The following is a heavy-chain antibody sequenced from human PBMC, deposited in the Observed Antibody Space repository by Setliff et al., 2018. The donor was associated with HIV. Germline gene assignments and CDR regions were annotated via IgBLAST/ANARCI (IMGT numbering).Heavy chain of an antibody. CDR3: ATDSSGPLSH. CDR2: IWYDGSNK. CDR1: GFTFSNAW. V-gene: IGHV3-33*08. Sequence: GGSLRLSCAASGFTFSNAWMSWVRQAPGKGLEWVAVIWYDGSNKYYANSVKGRFTISRDNSKNSLYLQMNSLRADDSATYYCATDSSGPLSHWGPGTLVTVSS. J-gene: IGHJ4*02. D-gene: IGHD3-22*01.